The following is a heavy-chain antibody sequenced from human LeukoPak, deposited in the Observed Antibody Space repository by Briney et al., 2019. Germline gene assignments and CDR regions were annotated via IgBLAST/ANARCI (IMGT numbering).Heavy chain of an antibody. D-gene: IGHD1-26*01. J-gene: IGHJ4*02. V-gene: IGHV4-34*01. Sequence: SPSETLSLTCAVYGGSFSGYYWSWIRQPPGKGLEWIGEINHSGSTNYNPSLKSRVTISVDTSKNQFSLKLSSVTAADTAVYYCARSGVRATLYFDYWGQGTLVTVSS. CDR3: ARSGVRATLYFDY. CDR1: GGSFSGYY. CDR2: INHSGST.